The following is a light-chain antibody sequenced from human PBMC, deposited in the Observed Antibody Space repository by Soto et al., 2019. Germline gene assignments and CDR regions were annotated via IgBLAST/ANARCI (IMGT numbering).Light chain of an antibody. V-gene: IGLV2-14*03. CDR1: SSDVGGYNY. CDR3: SSYTTTTTSCV. CDR2: DVT. J-gene: IGLJ1*01. Sequence: QSALTQPASVSGYLGQSITISCTGTSSDVGGYNYVSWYQQFPGQAPNLIIYDVTNRPSGVSSRFSGSKSGNRASLTISGLQAEDEADYYCSSYTTTTTSCVFGTGTKLTV.